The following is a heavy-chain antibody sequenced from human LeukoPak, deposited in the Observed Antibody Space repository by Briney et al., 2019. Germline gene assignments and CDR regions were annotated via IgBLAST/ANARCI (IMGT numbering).Heavy chain of an antibody. CDR2: ISSSGSTI. J-gene: IGHJ4*02. CDR3: ARGDGEMATIYYFDY. Sequence: GGSLRLSCAASGFTFSDYYMSWIRQAPGKGLEWVSYISSSGSTIYYADSVRGRFTISRDNAKNSLYLQMNSLRAEDTAVYYCARGDGEMATIYYFDYWGQGTLDTVPS. CDR1: GFTFSDYY. V-gene: IGHV3-11*01. D-gene: IGHD5-24*01.